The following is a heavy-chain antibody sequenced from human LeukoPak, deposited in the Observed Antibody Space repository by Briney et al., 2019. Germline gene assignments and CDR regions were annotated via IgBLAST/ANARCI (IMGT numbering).Heavy chain of an antibody. CDR3: AREGLDTAMVLDY. J-gene: IGHJ4*02. CDR1: GGSLSSSSYY. D-gene: IGHD5-18*01. V-gene: IGHV4-39*07. Sequence: SETLSLTCTVSGGSLSSSSYYWGWIRQPPGKGLEWIGSIYYSGSTYYNPSLKSRVTISVDTSKNQFSLKLSSVTAADTAVYYCAREGLDTAMVLDYWGQGTLVTVSS. CDR2: IYYSGST.